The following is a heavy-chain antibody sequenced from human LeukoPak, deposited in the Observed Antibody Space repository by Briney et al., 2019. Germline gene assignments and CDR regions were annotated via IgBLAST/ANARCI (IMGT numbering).Heavy chain of an antibody. J-gene: IGHJ4*02. Sequence: PSETLSLTCTVSGDSMSSSSYFWGWIRQPQRKGLEWIGSIYHSGSTYYNPSLKSRVTISVDTSKNQFSLQLISVTAADTAVYYCARNRGSWAVDYWGQGTLVTVSS. CDR2: IYHSGST. D-gene: IGHD2-15*01. CDR3: ARNRGSWAVDY. CDR1: GDSMSSSSYF. V-gene: IGHV4-39*01.